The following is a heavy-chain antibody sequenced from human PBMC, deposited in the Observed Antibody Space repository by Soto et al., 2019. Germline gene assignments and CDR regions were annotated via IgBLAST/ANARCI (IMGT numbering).Heavy chain of an antibody. D-gene: IGHD6-6*01. V-gene: IGHV1-18*01. CDR3: ARVHSLPQLKATESDSSSFDY. J-gene: IGHJ4*02. CDR1: GYTFTSYG. Sequence: ASVKVSCKASGYTFTSYGISWVRQAPGQGLEWMGWISAYNGNTNYAQKLQGRVTMTTDTSTSTAYMELRSLRSDDTAVYYCARVHSLPQLKATESDSSSFDYWGQGTLVTVSS. CDR2: ISAYNGNT.